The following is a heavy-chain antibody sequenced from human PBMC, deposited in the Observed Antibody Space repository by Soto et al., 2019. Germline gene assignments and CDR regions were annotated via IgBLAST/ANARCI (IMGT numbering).Heavy chain of an antibody. CDR1: GGTFSSYT. Sequence: QVQLVQSGAEVKKPGSSVKVSCKASGGTFSSYTISWVRQAPGQGLEWMGRIIPILGIANYAQKFQGRVTITADKPTSTAYMELSSLRSEDTAVYYCARTVRGVIKDWFDPWGQGTLVTVSS. CDR3: ARTVRGVIKDWFDP. V-gene: IGHV1-69*02. J-gene: IGHJ5*02. CDR2: IIPILGIA. D-gene: IGHD3-10*01.